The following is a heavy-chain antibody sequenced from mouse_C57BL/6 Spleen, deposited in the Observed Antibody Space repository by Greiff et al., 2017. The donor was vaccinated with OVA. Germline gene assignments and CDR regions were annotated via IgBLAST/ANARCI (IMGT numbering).Heavy chain of an antibody. CDR1: GYTFTSYG. Sequence: QVQLQQSGAELARPGASVKLSCKASGYTFTSYGISWVKQRTGQGLEWIGEIYPRSGNTYYNEKFKGKATLTADKSSSTAYMELRSLTSEDSAVYFCARSGLEGAYWGQGTLVTVSA. V-gene: IGHV1-81*01. J-gene: IGHJ3*01. CDR2: IYPRSGNT. D-gene: IGHD3-1*01. CDR3: ARSGLEGAY.